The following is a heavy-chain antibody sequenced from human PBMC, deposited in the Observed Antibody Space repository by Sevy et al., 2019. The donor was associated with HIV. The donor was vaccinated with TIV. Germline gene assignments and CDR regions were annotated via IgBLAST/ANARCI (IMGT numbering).Heavy chain of an antibody. CDR2: INYSGSS. D-gene: IGHD4-17*01. V-gene: IGHV4-39*01. CDR1: GSSISRSSYY. CDR3: AGFEYGDYTNLFDP. J-gene: IGHJ5*02. Sequence: SETLSLTCTGSGSSISRSSYYWGWIRQPPGKGLEWIGNINYSGSSYYNPSLNSRVTITVVTSKNQFSLKLTSVTAADTAVYYCAGFEYGDYTNLFDPWGQGTLVTVSS.